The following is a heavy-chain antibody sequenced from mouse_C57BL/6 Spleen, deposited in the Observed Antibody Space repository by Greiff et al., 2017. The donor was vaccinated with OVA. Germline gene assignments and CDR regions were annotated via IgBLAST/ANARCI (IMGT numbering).Heavy chain of an antibody. CDR2: IYPGSGNT. CDR1: GYTFTDYY. CDR3: AREGLRLELAWFAY. Sequence: VQLQQSGAELVRPGASVKLSCKASGYTFTDYYINWVKQRPGQGLEWIARIYPGSGNTYYNEKFKGKATLTAEKSSSTAYMQLSSLTSEDSAVYFCAREGLRLELAWFAYWGQGTLVTVSA. J-gene: IGHJ3*01. V-gene: IGHV1-76*01. D-gene: IGHD2-4*01.